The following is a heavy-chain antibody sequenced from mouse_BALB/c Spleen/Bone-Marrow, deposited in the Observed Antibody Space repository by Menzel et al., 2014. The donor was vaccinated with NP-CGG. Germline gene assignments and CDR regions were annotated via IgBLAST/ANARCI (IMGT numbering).Heavy chain of an antibody. Sequence: LQQSGSELVRPGTSVKLSCKASSYTFTSYWMHWVKQRPGQGLEWIGNIYPFSGSSNYDEKFKSKATLTVDTSSSTAYMQLSSLTSEDSAVYYCTRSPITTVVAETMDCWGQGTSVTVSS. D-gene: IGHD1-1*01. J-gene: IGHJ4*01. CDR3: TRSPITTVVAETMDC. CDR1: SYTFTSYW. V-gene: IGHV1S22*01. CDR2: IYPFSGSS.